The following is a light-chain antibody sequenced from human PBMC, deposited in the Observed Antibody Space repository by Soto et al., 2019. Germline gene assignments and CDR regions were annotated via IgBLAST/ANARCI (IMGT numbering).Light chain of an antibody. V-gene: IGLV2-14*01. Sequence: QSVLTQPASVSGSPGQSITISCTGTSSDVGAYNFVSWYQQHPGKAPKLIFYEVSNRPPGLSDRFSGSKSDTTASLTISGLQAEDEADYFCSSYTTNKTLLFGGGTKVTVL. CDR1: SSDVGAYNF. J-gene: IGLJ2*01. CDR3: SSYTTNKTLL. CDR2: EVS.